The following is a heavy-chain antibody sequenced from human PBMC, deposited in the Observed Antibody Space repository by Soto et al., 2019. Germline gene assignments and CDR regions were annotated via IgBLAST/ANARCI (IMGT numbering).Heavy chain of an antibody. CDR3: AKDAPYYYDSSGYYGPFDY. D-gene: IGHD3-22*01. CDR2: ISYDGSNK. CDR1: GFTFSSYG. Sequence: GGSLRLSCAASGFTFSSYGIHWVRQAPGKGLEWLALISYDGSNKYYADSVKGRFTISRDNSKNTLYLQMNSLRAEDTAMYYCAKDAPYYYDSSGYYGPFDYWGQGTLVTVYS. V-gene: IGHV3-30*18. J-gene: IGHJ4*02.